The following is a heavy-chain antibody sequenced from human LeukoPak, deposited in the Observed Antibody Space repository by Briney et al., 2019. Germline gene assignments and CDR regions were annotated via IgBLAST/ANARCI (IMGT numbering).Heavy chain of an antibody. V-gene: IGHV1-2*06. J-gene: IGHJ5*02. CDR2: INPSSGGT. D-gene: IGHD2-15*01. Sequence: GASVKVSCKAAGYTFTGYYMFWVRQAPGQGLEWMGRINPSSGGTNYAQKFQGRVTMTRDTSISTAYMELSRLRSDDTAVYYCARGYCSGGSCYSVENWFDPWGQGTLVTVS. CDR1: GYTFTGYY. CDR3: ARGYCSGGSCYSVENWFDP.